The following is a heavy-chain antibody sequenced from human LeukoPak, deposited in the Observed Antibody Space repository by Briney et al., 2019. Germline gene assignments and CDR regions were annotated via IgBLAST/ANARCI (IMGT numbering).Heavy chain of an antibody. Sequence: PSETLSLTCTVSGGSISSYYWSWIRQPAGKGLEWIGRIYTSGSTNYYPYLKRRVTMSVETSKNQFSLKLSSVTAADTAVYYCARDGEVGPPTVTPIEYFQHWGQGTLVTVSS. CDR3: ARDGEVGPPTVTPIEYFQH. CDR1: GGSISSYY. V-gene: IGHV4-4*07. D-gene: IGHD4-17*01. CDR2: IYTSGST. J-gene: IGHJ1*01.